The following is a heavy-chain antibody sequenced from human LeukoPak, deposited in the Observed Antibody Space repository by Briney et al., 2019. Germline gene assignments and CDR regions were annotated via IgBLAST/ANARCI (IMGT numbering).Heavy chain of an antibody. D-gene: IGHD3-10*01. J-gene: IGHJ4*02. CDR2: IKQDGSEK. Sequence: PGGSLRLSCAASGFTFSSYWMSWVRQAPGKGLEWVANIKQDGSEKYYVDSVKGRFTISRDNAKNSLYLQMNSLRAEDTAVYYCAKDEGLNYYGSGRFSDYWGQGTLVTVSS. CDR1: GFTFSSYW. V-gene: IGHV3-7*01. CDR3: AKDEGLNYYGSGRFSDY.